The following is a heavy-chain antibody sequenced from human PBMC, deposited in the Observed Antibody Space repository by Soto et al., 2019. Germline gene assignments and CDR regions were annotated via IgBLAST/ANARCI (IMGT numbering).Heavy chain of an antibody. D-gene: IGHD1-1*01. J-gene: IGHJ4*02. CDR2: ISSSGSTI. V-gene: IGHV3-11*01. Sequence: TGGSLRLSCAASGFTFSDYYMSWIRQAPGKGLEWVSYISSSGSTIYYADSVKGRFTISRDNAKNSLYLQMNSLRAEDTAVYYCARVTKRPLGYFDYWGQGTLVTVSS. CDR1: GFTFSDYY. CDR3: ARVTKRPLGYFDY.